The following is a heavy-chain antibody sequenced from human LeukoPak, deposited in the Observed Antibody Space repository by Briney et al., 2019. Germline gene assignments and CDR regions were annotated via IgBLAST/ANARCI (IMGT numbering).Heavy chain of an antibody. CDR1: GFSVGNNY. Sequence: PGGSLRLSCAASGFSVGNNYMSWVRQSPWRGLEWVSVIYAGGGTFYSDSVKGRFTVSRDDSRNTVHLQMNSLRADDTAVYYCATEGGGFSSAWYVWDNWGQGTLVTVSS. CDR3: ATEGGGFSSAWYVWDN. D-gene: IGHD6-19*01. V-gene: IGHV3-66*01. CDR2: IYAGGGT. J-gene: IGHJ4*02.